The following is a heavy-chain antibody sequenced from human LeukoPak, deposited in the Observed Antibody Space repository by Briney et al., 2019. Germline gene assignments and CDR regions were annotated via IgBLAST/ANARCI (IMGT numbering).Heavy chain of an antibody. V-gene: IGHV1-2*02. D-gene: IGHD3-10*02. CDR1: GYTFTGYY. CDR2: INPGSGDT. CDR3: ARGMSGSHYDY. Sequence: ASVKVSCKASGYTFTGYYIHWVRHAPGQGLEWMGWINPGSGDTGCAQKFQGRVTVTRDTSISTAYMELSSLISDDTAVYYCARGMSGSHYDYWGQGTLVTVSS. J-gene: IGHJ4*02.